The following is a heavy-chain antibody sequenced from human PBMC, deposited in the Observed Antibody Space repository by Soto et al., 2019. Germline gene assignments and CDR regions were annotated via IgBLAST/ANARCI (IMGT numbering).Heavy chain of an antibody. Sequence: SETLSLTCTVSGGSISSYYWSWIRQPPGKGLEWIGYIYYSGSTNYNPSLKSRVTISVDTSKNQFSLKLSSVTAADTAVYYCARAFRGNYGYTSYFDYWGQGTLVTVSS. CDR2: IYYSGST. CDR1: GGSISSYY. V-gene: IGHV4-59*01. J-gene: IGHJ4*02. CDR3: ARAFRGNYGYTSYFDY. D-gene: IGHD3-16*01.